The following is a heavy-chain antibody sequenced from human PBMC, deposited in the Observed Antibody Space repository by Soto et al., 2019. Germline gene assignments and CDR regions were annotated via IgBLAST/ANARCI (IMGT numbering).Heavy chain of an antibody. CDR1: GASISGFY. J-gene: IGHJ5*02. CDR3: VRDGTKTLRDWFDP. D-gene: IGHD1-1*01. V-gene: IGHV4-4*07. Sequence: PSETLSLTCTVSGASISGFYWSWIRKSAGKGLEWIGRIYATGTTDYNPSPKSRVMMSVDTSKKQFSLKSRSVTAADTAVYYCVRDGTKTLRDWFDPWGQGISVTVSS. CDR2: IYATGTT.